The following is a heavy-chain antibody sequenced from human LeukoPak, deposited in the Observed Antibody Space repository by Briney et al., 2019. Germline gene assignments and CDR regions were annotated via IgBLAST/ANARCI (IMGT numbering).Heavy chain of an antibody. CDR1: GFTFSSYS. Sequence: GGSLRLSCAASGFTFSSYSMNWVRQAPGKGLEWVSSISSSSSYIYYADSVKGRFTISRDNSKNTLYLQMNSLRAEDTAVYYCAKERRLRYFDWLPRRRSTPNWFDPWGQGTLVTVSS. CDR3: AKERRLRYFDWLPRRRSTPNWFDP. D-gene: IGHD3-9*01. CDR2: ISSSSSYI. J-gene: IGHJ5*02. V-gene: IGHV3-21*04.